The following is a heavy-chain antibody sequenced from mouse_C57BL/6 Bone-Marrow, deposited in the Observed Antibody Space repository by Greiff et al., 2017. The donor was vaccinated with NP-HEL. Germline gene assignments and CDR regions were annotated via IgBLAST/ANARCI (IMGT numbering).Heavy chain of an antibody. J-gene: IGHJ3*01. V-gene: IGHV1-5*01. CDR1: GYTFTSYW. D-gene: IGHD2-4*01. CDR2: IYPGNSDT. Sequence: EVQLQESGTVLARPGASVKMSCKTSGYTFTSYWMHWVKQRPGQGLEWIGAIYPGNSDTSYNQKFKGKAKLTAVTSASTAYMELSSLTNEDSAVYYCTRWVYYDCDVGGFAYWGQGTLVTVSA. CDR3: TRWVYYDCDVGGFAY.